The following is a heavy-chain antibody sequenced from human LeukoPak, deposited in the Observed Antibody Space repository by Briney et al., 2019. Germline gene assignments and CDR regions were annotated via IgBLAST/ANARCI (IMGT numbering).Heavy chain of an antibody. CDR3: AKSLGYSYGTGYYFDY. D-gene: IGHD5-18*01. J-gene: IGHJ4*02. CDR1: GFTFSSYA. V-gene: IGHV3-23*01. CDR2: ISGSGGST. Sequence: PGGSLRLSCVASGFTFSSYAMSWVRQAPGKGLEWVSGISGSGGSTNHADSVKGRFTISRDNSKNTLYLQMNSLRVEDTAVYYCAKSLGYSYGTGYYFDYWGQGTLVTVSS.